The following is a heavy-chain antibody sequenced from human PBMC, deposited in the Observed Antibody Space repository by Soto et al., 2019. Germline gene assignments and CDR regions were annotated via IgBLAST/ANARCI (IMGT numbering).Heavy chain of an antibody. V-gene: IGHV5-51*01. CDR1: GYSFTSYW. J-gene: IGHJ6*02. CDR2: IYPGDSDT. CDR3: ARHRYCSSTSCYEPGYYYYYGMDV. Sequence: GESLKISCKGSGYSFTSYWIGWVRQMPGKGLEWMGIIYPGDSDTRYSPSFQGQVTISADKSISTAYLQWSSLKASDTAMYYCARHRYCSSTSCYEPGYYYYYGMDVWGQGTTVTAP. D-gene: IGHD2-2*01.